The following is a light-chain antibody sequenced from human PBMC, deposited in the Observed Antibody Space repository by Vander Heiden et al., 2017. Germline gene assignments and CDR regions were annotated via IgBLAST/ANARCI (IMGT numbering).Light chain of an antibody. J-gene: IGKJ1*01. V-gene: IGKV3-20*01. CDR3: QQYGSTPWT. CDR2: GAS. Sequence: EIVLTPSPGSLSLSPGERATLSCRASQSVSSNYLAWYQQRPGQAPRLLIYGASSRATGIPDRFSGSGSGTDFTLSISRVEPEDSAVYSCQQYGSTPWTFGQGTKVEI. CDR1: QSVSSNY.